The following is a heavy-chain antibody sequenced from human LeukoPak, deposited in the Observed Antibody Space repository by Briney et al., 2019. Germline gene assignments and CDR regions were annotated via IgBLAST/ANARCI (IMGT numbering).Heavy chain of an antibody. CDR1: GYTFTSYY. CDR3: ASGGYYYGSGSYSPHYYYYYYMDV. D-gene: IGHD3-10*01. J-gene: IGHJ6*03. Sequence: ASVKVSCKASGYTFTSYYMHWVRQAPGQGLEWMGIINPSGGSTSYAQKFQGRVTMTRDMSTSTVYMELSSLRSEDTAVYYCASGGYYYGSGSYSPHYYYYYYMDVWGKGTTVTISS. CDR2: INPSGGST. V-gene: IGHV1-46*01.